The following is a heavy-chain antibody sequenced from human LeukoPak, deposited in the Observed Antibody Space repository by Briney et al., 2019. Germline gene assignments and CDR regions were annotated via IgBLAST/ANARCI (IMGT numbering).Heavy chain of an antibody. D-gene: IGHD3-10*01. Sequence: SVKVSCKASGGTFSSYAISWVRQAPGQGLEWMGRIIPILGIANYAQKFQGRVTITADKSTSTAYMELSSPRSEDTAVYYCAREAPMVRGVKAGPNDYWGQGTLVTVSS. CDR2: IIPILGIA. V-gene: IGHV1-69*04. J-gene: IGHJ4*02. CDR3: AREAPMVRGVKAGPNDY. CDR1: GGTFSSYA.